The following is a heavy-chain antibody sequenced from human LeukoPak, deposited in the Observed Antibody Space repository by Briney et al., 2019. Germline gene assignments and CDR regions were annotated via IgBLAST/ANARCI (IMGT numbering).Heavy chain of an antibody. CDR1: GFVFNKFA. J-gene: IGHJ4*02. D-gene: IGHD5-24*01. V-gene: IGHV3-23*01. Sequence: PGRSLRLSCVASGFVFNKFALSWVRQAPGQGPEWVSTVSGDGDTKYSADSVRGRFTFSRDNSQTTFDLQMRSARVEDTAIHYCVKXXLEMATDPAGXFDSWGQGTLVTVSS. CDR3: VKXXLEMATDPAGXFDS. CDR2: VSGDGDTK.